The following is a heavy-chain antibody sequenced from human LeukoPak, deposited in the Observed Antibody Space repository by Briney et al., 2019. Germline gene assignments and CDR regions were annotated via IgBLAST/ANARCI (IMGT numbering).Heavy chain of an antibody. CDR3: ARQPGGTAAFDI. V-gene: IGHV4-59*08. CDR1: GASIDSYY. CDR2: THNNGDS. J-gene: IGHJ3*02. D-gene: IGHD6-13*01. Sequence: SETLSLTCTVPGASIDSYYLSWIRQPPGKGLEWIGYTHNNGDSNYNPSLKSRLTISVDTSKNEVSLVLTSVTAADTALYYCARQPGGTAAFDIWAQGTMVTVSA.